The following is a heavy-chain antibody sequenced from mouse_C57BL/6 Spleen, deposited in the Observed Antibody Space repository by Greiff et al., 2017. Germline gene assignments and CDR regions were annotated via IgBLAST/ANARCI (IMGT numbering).Heavy chain of an antibody. V-gene: IGHV1-81*01. CDR1: GYTFTSYG. CDR3: AYYYGSSPYYFDY. D-gene: IGHD1-1*01. J-gene: IGHJ2*01. CDR2: IYPRSGNT. Sequence: VQLQQPGAELARPGASVKLSCKASGYTFTSYGISWVKQRSGQGLEWIGEIYPRSGNTYYNEKFKGKATLTADKSSSTAYMELRSLTSEDSAVYFCAYYYGSSPYYFDYWGQGTTLTVSS.